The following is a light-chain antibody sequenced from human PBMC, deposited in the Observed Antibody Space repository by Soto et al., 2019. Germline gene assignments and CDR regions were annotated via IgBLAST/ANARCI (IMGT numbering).Light chain of an antibody. V-gene: IGKV1-8*01. CDR3: QQYYSYPRT. Sequence: AIRMTQSPSSLSASTGDRVTITCRASQGISSYLAWYQQKPVKAPKLLIYAASTLQSGVPSRFSGSGSGTDFTLTISCLHSEDFATYYCQQYYSYPRTFGQGTKVEIK. J-gene: IGKJ1*01. CDR2: AAS. CDR1: QGISSY.